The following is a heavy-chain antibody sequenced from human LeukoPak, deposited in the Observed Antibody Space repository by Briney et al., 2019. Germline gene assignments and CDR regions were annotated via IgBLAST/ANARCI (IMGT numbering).Heavy chain of an antibody. CDR2: INHSGST. J-gene: IGHJ5*02. V-gene: IGHV4-34*01. Sequence: SETLSLTCDVYGGSSSDYYWNWIRQTPGKGLEWIGEINHSGSTNYNPSLKSRVTISVDTSKNQFSLKLSSVTAADTAVYYCVRGRVTMTVVSPDNWFDPWGQGTLVTVSS. D-gene: IGHD3-22*01. CDR1: GGSSSDYY. CDR3: VRGRVTMTVVSPDNWFDP.